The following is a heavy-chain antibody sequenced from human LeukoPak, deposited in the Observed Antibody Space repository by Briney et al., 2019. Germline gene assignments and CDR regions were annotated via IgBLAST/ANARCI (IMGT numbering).Heavy chain of an antibody. J-gene: IGHJ4*02. D-gene: IGHD6-19*01. Sequence: SATLSLTCAVYGGSFSGYYCSWIRQPPGKGLEWIGEINHCESTNYNPSLKSRVTISVDTSKNQFSLKLSSVTAADTAVYYCARGGWQWLVRFDYWGQGTLVTVSS. CDR3: ARGGWQWLVRFDY. CDR2: INHCEST. V-gene: IGHV4-34*01. CDR1: GGSFSGYY.